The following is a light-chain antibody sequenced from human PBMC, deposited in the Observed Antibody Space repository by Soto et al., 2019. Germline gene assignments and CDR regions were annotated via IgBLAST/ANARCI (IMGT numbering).Light chain of an antibody. CDR3: GTWDSSLSARV. Sequence: QSVLTQPPSVSAAPGQKVTISCSASSSKIGKNYVSWYQQLPGTAPKLLIYDNNKRPSGIPDRFSGSKSGTSATLGITGLQTGDEADYYCGTWDSSLSARVFGTGTKVTVL. V-gene: IGLV1-51*01. CDR1: SSKIGKNY. CDR2: DNN. J-gene: IGLJ1*01.